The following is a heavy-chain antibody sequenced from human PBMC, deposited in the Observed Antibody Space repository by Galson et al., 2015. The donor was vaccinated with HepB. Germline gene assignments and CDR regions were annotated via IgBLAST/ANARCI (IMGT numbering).Heavy chain of an antibody. CDR1: GFTFSSYA. J-gene: IGHJ4*02. CDR2: IGGSGGST. V-gene: IGHV3-23*01. CDR3: AKGRTSDY. Sequence: SLRLSCAASGFTFSSYAMSWVRQAPGKGLEWVSAIGGSGGSTYYADSVKGRFTISKDNSKNTLYLQMNSLTAEDTAVYYCAKGRTSDYWGQGTLVTVSS.